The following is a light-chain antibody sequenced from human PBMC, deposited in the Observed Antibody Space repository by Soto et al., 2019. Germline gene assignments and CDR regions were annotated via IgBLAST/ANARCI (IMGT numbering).Light chain of an antibody. CDR2: GAS. Sequence: EIGMTQSPATLSVSPGEKATLSCRASQSVSTNLAWYQQKPGQAPRLLIYGASTRATGVPARFSDSGSETEFTLTISSLQSEDFAVYYCQQYNNWPPITFGQGTRLEIK. CDR3: QQYNNWPPIT. J-gene: IGKJ5*01. V-gene: IGKV3-15*01. CDR1: QSVSTN.